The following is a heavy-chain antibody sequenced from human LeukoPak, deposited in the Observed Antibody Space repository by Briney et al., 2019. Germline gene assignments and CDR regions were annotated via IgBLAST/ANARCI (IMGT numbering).Heavy chain of an antibody. CDR2: ISGSGGST. J-gene: IGHJ4*02. D-gene: IGHD3-22*01. CDR3: AKDAMFYYDGSGYYWDY. CDR1: GFTFNIYA. Sequence: GGSLRLSCAASGFTFNIYAMGWVRQAPGKGLEWVSAISGSGGSTYYADSVMGRFTISRDNSKSTLYLQMNSLIAEDTAVYYCAKDAMFYYDGSGYYWDYWGQGTLVTVSS. V-gene: IGHV3-23*01.